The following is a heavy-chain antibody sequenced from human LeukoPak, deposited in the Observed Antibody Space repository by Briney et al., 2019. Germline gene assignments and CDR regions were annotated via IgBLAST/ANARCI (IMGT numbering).Heavy chain of an antibody. CDR3: AKAGNSYGSGSTYDAFDI. CDR2: ITGSGGST. Sequence: GGSLRLPCAASGFTFSSYAMSWVRQAPGKGLEWVSGITGSGGSTYYAGSVKGRFTISKDNSKNTVYLQMNSLGAEDRAIYYCAKAGNSYGSGSTYDAFDIWGQGTMVTVSS. J-gene: IGHJ3*02. D-gene: IGHD3-10*01. CDR1: GFTFSSYA. V-gene: IGHV3-23*01.